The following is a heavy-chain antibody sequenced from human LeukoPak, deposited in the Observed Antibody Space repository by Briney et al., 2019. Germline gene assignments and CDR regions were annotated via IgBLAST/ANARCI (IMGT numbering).Heavy chain of an antibody. Sequence: PGGSLRLSCAASGFTFSSYGMHWVRQAPGKGLEWVAVISYDGSNKYYADSVKGRFTISRDNSKNTLYLQMNSLRAEDTAVYYCAKGLFLEWPDYDAFDIWGQGTMVTVSS. D-gene: IGHD3-3*01. CDR2: ISYDGSNK. V-gene: IGHV3-30*18. CDR3: AKGLFLEWPDYDAFDI. CDR1: GFTFSSYG. J-gene: IGHJ3*02.